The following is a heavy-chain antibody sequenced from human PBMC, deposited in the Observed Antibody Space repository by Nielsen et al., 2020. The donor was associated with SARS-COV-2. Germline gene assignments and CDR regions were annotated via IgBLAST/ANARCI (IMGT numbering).Heavy chain of an antibody. D-gene: IGHD6-19*01. J-gene: IGHJ4*02. V-gene: IGHV1-46*01. CDR2: INPSGGST. CDR3: ARDRGVTIAVAGFDY. Sequence: ASVKVSCKASGYTFTSYGISWVRQAPGQGLEWMGIINPSGGSTSYAQKFQGRVTMTRDTSTSTVYMELSSLRSEDTAVYYCARDRGVTIAVAGFDYWGQGTLVTVSS. CDR1: GYTFTSYG.